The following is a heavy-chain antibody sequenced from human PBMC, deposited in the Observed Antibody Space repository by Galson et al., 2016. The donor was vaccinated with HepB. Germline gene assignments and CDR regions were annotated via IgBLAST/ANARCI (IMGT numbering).Heavy chain of an antibody. CDR1: GFTFTSYW. J-gene: IGHJ6*01. CDR2: INSDGSST. CDR3: ARVGVIPYYYYGMDV. D-gene: IGHD3-10*01. Sequence: SLRLSCAASGFTFTSYWIHWVRQVPGEGLVGVSRINSDGSSTHYADSVKGRFTISRDNAKNTVYLQMNSLRVEDTAVYYCARVGVIPYYYYGMDVWGQGTMVIVSS. V-gene: IGHV3-74*01.